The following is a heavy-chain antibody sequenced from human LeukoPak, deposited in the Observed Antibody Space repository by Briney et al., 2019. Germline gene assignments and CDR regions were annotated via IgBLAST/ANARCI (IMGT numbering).Heavy chain of an antibody. CDR2: IRYDGTNK. CDR1: GFTFSSYA. J-gene: IGHJ4*02. CDR3: AKEKKYYYDGSGYPGYDY. Sequence: GGSLRLSCAASGFTFSSYAMGWVRQAPGKGLEWVAFIRYDGTNKYYADSVKGRFTISRDNSKNTLYLQMNSLRAEDTAVYYCAKEKKYYYDGSGYPGYDYWGQGTLVTVSS. V-gene: IGHV3-30*02. D-gene: IGHD3-22*01.